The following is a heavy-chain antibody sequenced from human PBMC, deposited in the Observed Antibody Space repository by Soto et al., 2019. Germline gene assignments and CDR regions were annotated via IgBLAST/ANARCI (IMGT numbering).Heavy chain of an antibody. Sequence: QVQVMQSGAEVKKPGASVKVSCKASGNTFTNYYVHWVRQAPGQGLEWMGTINPSGGHTTYAQKFLGRVTMTRDTSTSTLYMELTSLRSEDTAVYYCARGGHVVVVTAAFDYWGQGTLVTVSS. CDR3: ARGGHVVVVTAAFDY. V-gene: IGHV1-46*01. D-gene: IGHD2-21*02. CDR2: INPSGGHT. CDR1: GNTFTNYY. J-gene: IGHJ4*02.